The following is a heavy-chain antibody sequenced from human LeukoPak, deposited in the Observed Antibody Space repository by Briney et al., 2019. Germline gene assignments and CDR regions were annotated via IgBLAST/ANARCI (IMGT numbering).Heavy chain of an antibody. CDR3: ARDFGYSFDY. Sequence: GGSLRLSCAASGLTFSTYSMNWVRQAPGKGLQWVSHISSGTVDYADSVKVRFTISRDIGKNSLYLQMNSLRAEYTAVYYCARDFGYSFDYWGQGALITVSS. CDR1: GLTFSTYS. J-gene: IGHJ4*02. D-gene: IGHD1-26*01. CDR2: ISSGTV. V-gene: IGHV3-48*01.